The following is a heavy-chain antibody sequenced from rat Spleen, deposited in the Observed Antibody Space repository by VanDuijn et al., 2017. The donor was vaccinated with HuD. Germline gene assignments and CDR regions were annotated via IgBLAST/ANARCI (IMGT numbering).Heavy chain of an antibody. D-gene: IGHD1-11*01. CDR1: GFTFSNCD. CDR2: IIYDGSRT. V-gene: IGHV5S10*01. J-gene: IGHJ2*01. Sequence: EVQLVESDGGLVQPGRSLKLSCVASGFTFSNCDMAWVRQAPKKGLEWVATIIYDGSRTYYRDSVKGRFTISRDNTKSTLSLQMDSLRSEDTATYYCARRHYGYTDYFDYWGQGVMVPVSS. CDR3: ARRHYGYTDYFDY.